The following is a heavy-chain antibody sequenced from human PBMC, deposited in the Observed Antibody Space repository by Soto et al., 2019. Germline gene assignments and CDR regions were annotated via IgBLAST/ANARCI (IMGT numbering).Heavy chain of an antibody. CDR2: INPKSRGT. J-gene: IGHJ5*02. CDR1: GYTFTDYF. V-gene: IGHV1-2*02. Sequence: QVQLVQSGAEVKKPGASVKVSCKASGYTFTDYFIHWVRQAPGQGVEWMGWINPKSRGTNYAQKFQGRVTMTRDTSNSTAYRELRGLRSDDTAVYYCARVTLKAGNWFDPWGQGTLVTVSS. CDR3: ARVTLKAGNWFDP.